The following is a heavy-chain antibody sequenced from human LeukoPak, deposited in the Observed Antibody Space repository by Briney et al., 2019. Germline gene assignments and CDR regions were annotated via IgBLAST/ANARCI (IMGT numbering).Heavy chain of an antibody. CDR3: ARAYYDILTTDS. Sequence: GGSLRLSCAASGFTFSSYSMNWVRQAPGKGLEWVSSMSSSGTYVYYADSVKGRFTISRDNAKNSLSLQMNSLRAEDTAVYYCARAYYDILTTDSWGQGTLVSVSS. CDR1: GFTFSSYS. V-gene: IGHV3-21*01. CDR2: MSSSGTYV. D-gene: IGHD3-9*01. J-gene: IGHJ4*02.